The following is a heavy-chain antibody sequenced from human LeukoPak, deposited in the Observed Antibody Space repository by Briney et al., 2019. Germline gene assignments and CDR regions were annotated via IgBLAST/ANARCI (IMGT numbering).Heavy chain of an antibody. J-gene: IGHJ5*02. CDR1: GYTFTGYY. Sequence: GASVTVSCKASGYTFTGYYMHWVRQAPGQGLEWMGGIIPIFGTANYAQKFQGRVTITADESTSTAYMELSSLRSEDTAVYYCASFKATGWFDPWGQGTLVTVSS. CDR2: IIPIFGTA. CDR3: ASFKATGWFDP. D-gene: IGHD5-12*01. V-gene: IGHV1-69*13.